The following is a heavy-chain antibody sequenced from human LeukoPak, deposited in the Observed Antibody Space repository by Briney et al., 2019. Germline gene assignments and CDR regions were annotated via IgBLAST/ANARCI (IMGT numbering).Heavy chain of an antibody. J-gene: IGHJ6*02. D-gene: IGHD2-2*02. Sequence: GGSLRLSCAASGFTFSRDWMHWVRQAPGKGLEWVSAISGSGGSTYYADSVKGRFTISRDNSKNTLYLQMNSLRAEDTAVYYCAKGDCSSTSCFTYYYYGMDVWGQGTTVTVSS. CDR1: GFTFSRDW. CDR2: ISGSGGST. V-gene: IGHV3-23*01. CDR3: AKGDCSSTSCFTYYYYGMDV.